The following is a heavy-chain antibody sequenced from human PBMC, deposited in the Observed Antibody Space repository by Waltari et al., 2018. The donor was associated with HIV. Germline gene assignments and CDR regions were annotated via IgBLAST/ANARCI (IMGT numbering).Heavy chain of an antibody. Sequence: QVQLQESGPGLVKPSETLSLTCTVSGGSISSYYWSWIRQPPGKGLEWIGYIYYSGSTNYNPSLKSRVTISVDTSKNQFSLKLSSVTAADTAVYYCARERDYDYVWGSYRYRAFDIWGQGTMVTVSS. CDR1: GGSISSYY. J-gene: IGHJ3*02. V-gene: IGHV4-59*01. D-gene: IGHD3-16*02. CDR2: IYYSGST. CDR3: ARERDYDYVWGSYRYRAFDI.